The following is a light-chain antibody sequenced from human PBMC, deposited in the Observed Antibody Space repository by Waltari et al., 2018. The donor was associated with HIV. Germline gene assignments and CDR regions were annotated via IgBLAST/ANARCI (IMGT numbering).Light chain of an antibody. J-gene: IGLJ1*01. CDR1: ISDVGGYSY. CDR3: SSYTSSSTLYV. Sequence: QSALTQPASVSGSPGQSITISCTGTISDVGGYSYVSCYQQHPGKAPKLMISEVSQRPSGVTNRFSGSKSGNTASLTISGLQVEDEADYYCSSYTSSSTLYVFGTGTKVTVL. CDR2: EVS. V-gene: IGLV2-14*01.